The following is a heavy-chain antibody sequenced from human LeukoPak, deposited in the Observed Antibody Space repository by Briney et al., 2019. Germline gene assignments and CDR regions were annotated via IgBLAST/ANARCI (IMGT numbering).Heavy chain of an antibody. J-gene: IGHJ4*02. Sequence: PSETLSLTCTLSGGSTSSSSYYWGWIRQPPGKGLEWIGNIYYTGRTYYNPSLKSRVTISVDTSKNQFSLKLSSVSAADTAVYYCARLYYYDSSGPPLWGQGTLVTVSS. CDR2: IYYTGRT. D-gene: IGHD3-22*01. CDR3: ARLYYYDSSGPPL. CDR1: GGSTSSSSYY. V-gene: IGHV4-39*01.